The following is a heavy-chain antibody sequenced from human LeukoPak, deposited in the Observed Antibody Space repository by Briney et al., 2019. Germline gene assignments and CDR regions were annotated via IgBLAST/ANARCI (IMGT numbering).Heavy chain of an antibody. CDR2: IHFSGST. V-gene: IGHV4-59*01. D-gene: IGHD3-16*01. Sequence: SETLSLTCTVSGGSITSNYWSWLRQPHGKGLEWIGYIHFSGSTEYNPSLKSRVTISVDTSKNQFYLKLSSVTAADTAVYYCARAFWGSGIDYWGQGTLVTVSS. CDR1: GGSITSNY. CDR3: ARAFWGSGIDY. J-gene: IGHJ4*02.